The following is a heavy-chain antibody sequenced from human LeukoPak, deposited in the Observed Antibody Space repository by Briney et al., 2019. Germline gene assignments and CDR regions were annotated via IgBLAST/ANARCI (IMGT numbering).Heavy chain of an antibody. J-gene: IGHJ2*01. Sequence: GGSLRLSCAASRFTFSDYYMTWVRQAPGRGLEWVANIKEDGSEKNYVDSVKGRFTISRDNAKNSVYLLLNSLTPEDTAVYYCARDLRAGGTWSYGIYFDLWGRGTLVTVSS. V-gene: IGHV3-7*01. D-gene: IGHD6-13*01. CDR3: ARDLRAGGTWSYGIYFDL. CDR2: IKEDGSEK. CDR1: RFTFSDYY.